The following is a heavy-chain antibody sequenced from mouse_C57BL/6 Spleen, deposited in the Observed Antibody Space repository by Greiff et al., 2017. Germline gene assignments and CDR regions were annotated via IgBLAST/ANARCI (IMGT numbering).Heavy chain of an antibody. J-gene: IGHJ4*01. D-gene: IGHD4-1*01. CDR3: ARPTGTFYAMDY. Sequence: VKLVESGPELGKPGSSGVLCWKACGYSCTSYDINLVKQTCGQRLEWIGWIYPIDGSTKYNEKFKGKATLTVDTSSSTAYMELHSLTSEDSAVYFCARPTGTFYAMDYWGQGTSATVS. CDR2: IYPIDGST. CDR1: GYSCTSYD. V-gene: IGHV1-85*01.